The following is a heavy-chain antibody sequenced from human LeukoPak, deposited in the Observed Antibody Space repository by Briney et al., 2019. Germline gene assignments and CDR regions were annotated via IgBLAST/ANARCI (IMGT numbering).Heavy chain of an antibody. D-gene: IGHD4/OR15-4a*01. Sequence: GGSLRLSCAASGFTFISYWMSWVRQAPGKGLEWVANIKQDGSEKYYVDSVKGRFTISRDNSKNTLYLQMNSLGAEDTAVYYCARRAGAYSHPYDYWGQGTLVTVSS. CDR3: ARRAGAYSHPYDY. CDR1: GFTFISYW. J-gene: IGHJ4*02. CDR2: IKQDGSEK. V-gene: IGHV3-7*03.